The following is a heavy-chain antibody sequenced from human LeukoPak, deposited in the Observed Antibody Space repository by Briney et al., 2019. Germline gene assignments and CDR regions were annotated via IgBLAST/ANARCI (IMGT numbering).Heavy chain of an antibody. CDR2: ISGSGGST. CDR1: GFTVSSNY. V-gene: IGHV3-23*01. Sequence: GGSLRLSCAASGFTVSSNYMNWVRQAPGKGLEWVSAISGSGGSTYYADSVKGRFTIPRDNSKNTLYLQRNSLRAEDTAVYYCAKNPAYSSSSPWFDPWGQGTLVTVSS. J-gene: IGHJ5*02. D-gene: IGHD6-6*01. CDR3: AKNPAYSSSSPWFDP.